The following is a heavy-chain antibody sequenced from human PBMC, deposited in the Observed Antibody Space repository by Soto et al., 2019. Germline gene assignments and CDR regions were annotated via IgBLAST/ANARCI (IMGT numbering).Heavy chain of an antibody. J-gene: IGHJ6*02. V-gene: IGHV3-7*03. CDR3: ARDPLHYYYGMDV. CDR1: GFTFSSYW. Sequence: GGSLRLSCAASGFTFSSYWMSWVRQAPGKGLEWVANIKQDGSEKYYVDSVKGRFTISRDSAKNSLYLQMNSLRAEDTAVYYCARDPLHYYYGMDVWGQGTTVTVSS. CDR2: IKQDGSEK. D-gene: IGHD1-26*01.